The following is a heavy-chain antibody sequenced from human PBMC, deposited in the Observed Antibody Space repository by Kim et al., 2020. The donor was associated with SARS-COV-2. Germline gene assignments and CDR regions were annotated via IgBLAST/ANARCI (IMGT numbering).Heavy chain of an antibody. CDR2: IGTAGDT. D-gene: IGHD3-10*01. Sequence: GGSLRLSCAASGFTFSSYDMHWVRQATGKGLEWVSAIGTAGDTYYPGSVKGRFTISRENAKNSLYLQMNSLRAGDTAVYYCARSRGHYYASGSVYYYYGMDVWGQGTTVTVSS. CDR1: GFTFSSYD. V-gene: IGHV3-13*01. CDR3: ARSRGHYYASGSVYYYYGMDV. J-gene: IGHJ6*02.